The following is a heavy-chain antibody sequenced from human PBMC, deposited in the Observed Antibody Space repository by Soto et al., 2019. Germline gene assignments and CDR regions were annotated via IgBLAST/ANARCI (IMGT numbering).Heavy chain of an antibody. CDR2: IWYDGSNK. Sequence: GGSLRLSCAASGFTFSSYGMHWVRQAPGKGLEWVAVIWYDGSNKYYADSVKGRFTISRDNSKNTLYLQMNSLRAEDTAVYYCARIYLLDDFWSGYYNGMDVWGQGTTVTVSS. CDR1: GFTFSSYG. V-gene: IGHV3-33*01. J-gene: IGHJ6*02. CDR3: ARIYLLDDFWSGYYNGMDV. D-gene: IGHD3-3*01.